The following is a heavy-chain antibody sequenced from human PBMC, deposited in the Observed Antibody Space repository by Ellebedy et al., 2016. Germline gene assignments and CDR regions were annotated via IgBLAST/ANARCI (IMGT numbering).Heavy chain of an antibody. CDR2: IRSKAYGGAT. V-gene: IGHV3-49*04. J-gene: IGHJ4*02. D-gene: IGHD3-3*01. CDR1: GFTFSSYS. CDR3: AKGVRFLEWLFDY. Sequence: GGSLRLSCAASGFTFSSYSMNWVRQAPGKGLEWVGFIRSKAYGGATEYAASVKGRFSISRDDSKSIAYLQMDSLKTEDAAVYYCAKGVRFLEWLFDYWGQGTLVTVSS.